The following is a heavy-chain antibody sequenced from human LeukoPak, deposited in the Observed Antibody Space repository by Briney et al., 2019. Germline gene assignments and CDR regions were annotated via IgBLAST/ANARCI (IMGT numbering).Heavy chain of an antibody. V-gene: IGHV1-2*06. CDR1: GYTFTGYY. D-gene: IGHD3-10*01. J-gene: IGHJ5*02. CDR3: ARGFGVLWFGELLPYNWFDR. CDR2: INPNSGGT. Sequence: GASVTVSCKASGYTFTGYYMHWVRPAPGQGLEWMGRINPNSGGTNYAKKFQGRVTMTRDTSISTAYMELSRLRSDDTAVYYCARGFGVLWFGELLPYNWFDRWGNGTLVTVSS.